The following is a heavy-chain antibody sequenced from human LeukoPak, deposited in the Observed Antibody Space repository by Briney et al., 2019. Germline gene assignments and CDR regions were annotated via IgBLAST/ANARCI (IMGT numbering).Heavy chain of an antibody. Sequence: GGSLRLXRAASGFTFSSYEMNWVRQAPGKGLEWVSYISSSGSNIYYADSVKGRFTISRDNAKNSLYLQMNSLRAEDTAVYYCARTRSVTPPFDYWGQGTLVTVSS. D-gene: IGHD4-17*01. CDR1: GFTFSSYE. CDR2: ISSSGSNI. CDR3: ARTRSVTPPFDY. J-gene: IGHJ4*02. V-gene: IGHV3-48*03.